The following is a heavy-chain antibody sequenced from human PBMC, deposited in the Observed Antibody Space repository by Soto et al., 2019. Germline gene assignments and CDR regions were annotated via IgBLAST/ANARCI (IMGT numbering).Heavy chain of an antibody. Sequence: SETLSLTCTVSGGSISSYYWSWIRQPPGKGLEWIGYIYYSGSTNYNPSLKSRVTISVDTSKNQFSLKLSSVTAADTAVYYCAREVVVPAAMYRAFDIWGQGTLVTVSS. CDR3: AREVVVPAAMYRAFDI. CDR1: GGSISSYY. D-gene: IGHD2-2*01. CDR2: IYYSGST. V-gene: IGHV4-59*12. J-gene: IGHJ3*02.